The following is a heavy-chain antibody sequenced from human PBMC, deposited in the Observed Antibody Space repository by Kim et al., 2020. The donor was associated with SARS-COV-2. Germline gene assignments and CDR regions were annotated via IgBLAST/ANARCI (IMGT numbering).Heavy chain of an antibody. V-gene: IGHV3-74*01. CDR3: ARARFSGHYGSGSYW. CDR2: INSDGSST. Sequence: GGSLRLSCAASGFTFSSYWMHWVRQAPGKGLVWVSRINSDGSSTSYEDSVKGRFTISRDNAKNTLYLQMNSLRAEDTAVYYCARARFSGHYGSGSYWWGQGTLVTVSS. J-gene: IGHJ4*02. CDR1: GFTFSSYW. D-gene: IGHD3-10*01.